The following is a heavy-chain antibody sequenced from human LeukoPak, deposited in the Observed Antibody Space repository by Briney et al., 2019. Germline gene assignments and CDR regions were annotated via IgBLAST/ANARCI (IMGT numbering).Heavy chain of an antibody. J-gene: IGHJ6*02. V-gene: IGHV4-34*01. CDR2: INHSGST. Sequence: SETLSLTCAVYGGPFSGYYWSWIRQPPGKGLEWIGEINHSGSTNYNPSLKSRVTISVDTSKNQFSLKLSSVTAADTAVYYCASRRLPPLRYYYYYYGMDVWGQGTTVTVSS. CDR3: ASRRLPPLRYYYYYYGMDV. CDR1: GGPFSGYY. D-gene: IGHD4-17*01.